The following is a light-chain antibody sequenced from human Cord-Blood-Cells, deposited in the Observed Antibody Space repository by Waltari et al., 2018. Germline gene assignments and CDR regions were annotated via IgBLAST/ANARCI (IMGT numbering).Light chain of an antibody. CDR3: PPSCLSPSPFPPSPPLSLPPT. J-gene: IGKJ3*01. V-gene: IGKV3D-20*01. CDR2: DAS. CDR1: QSVSSSY. Sequence: EIVLTQSPATLSLSPGERATLSCGASQSVSSSYLAWYQQKPGLAPRLLIYDASSRATGIPDRFSGSGSGTDFTLTISRLDPSAVSLSSFPPSCLSPSPFPPSPPLSLPPTF.